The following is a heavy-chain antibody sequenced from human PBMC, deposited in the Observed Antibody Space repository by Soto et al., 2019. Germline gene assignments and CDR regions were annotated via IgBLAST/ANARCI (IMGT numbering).Heavy chain of an antibody. Sequence: QVQLVQSGAEVKKPGSSVKVSCKASGGTFSSYTISWVRQAPGQGLEWMGRIIPILGIANYAQKFQGRVTXXADKSTSTAYMELSSLRSEDTAVYYCARGKRFFEYWGQGTLVTVSS. CDR1: GGTFSSYT. CDR3: ARGKRFFEY. CDR2: IIPILGIA. V-gene: IGHV1-69*02. J-gene: IGHJ4*02.